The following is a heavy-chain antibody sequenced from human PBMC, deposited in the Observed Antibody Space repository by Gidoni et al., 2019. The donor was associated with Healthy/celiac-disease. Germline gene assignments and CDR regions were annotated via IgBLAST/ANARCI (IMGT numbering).Heavy chain of an antibody. J-gene: IGHJ4*02. CDR3: AKGQQLVFDY. V-gene: IGHV3-30*18. Sequence: QVQLVESGGGVVQPGRSLRLSCAASGFTFSSYGMHWVRQAPGKGLGWVAVISYDGSNKYYADSVKGRFTISRDNSKNTLYLQMNSLRAEDTAVYYCAKGQQLVFDYWGQGTLVTVSS. CDR2: ISYDGSNK. CDR1: GFTFSSYG. D-gene: IGHD6-13*01.